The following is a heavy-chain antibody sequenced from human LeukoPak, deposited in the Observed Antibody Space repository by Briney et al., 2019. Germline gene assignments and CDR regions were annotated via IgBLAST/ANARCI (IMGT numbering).Heavy chain of an antibody. V-gene: IGHV3-30*18. Sequence: GRSLRLSCAVSGFNSSNYDMHWIRQAPGKGLEWVAVISTDGSHKFHADSVKGRFTISRDNSKNTVYLQMNRLRAEDTAVYYCTKGRHCSGGRCYWDFDHWGPETLVTVSS. CDR3: TKGRHCSGGRCYWDFDH. CDR2: ISTDGSHK. CDR1: GFNSSNYD. D-gene: IGHD2-15*01. J-gene: IGHJ4*02.